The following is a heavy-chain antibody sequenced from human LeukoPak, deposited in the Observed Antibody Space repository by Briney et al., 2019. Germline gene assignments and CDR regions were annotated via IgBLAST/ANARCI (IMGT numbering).Heavy chain of an antibody. J-gene: IGHJ6*02. CDR2: IYSGGST. V-gene: IGHV3-66*04. CDR3: ARPPSITNPYYGLDV. Sequence: GGSLRLSCAASGFTVSSNYMSWVRQAPGKGLEWVSVIYSGGSTYYADSVKGRFTISRDNAKNSLYLQMNSLTAEDTAVYYCARPPSITNPYYGLDVWGQGTTVTVSS. D-gene: IGHD3-3*01. CDR1: GFTVSSNY.